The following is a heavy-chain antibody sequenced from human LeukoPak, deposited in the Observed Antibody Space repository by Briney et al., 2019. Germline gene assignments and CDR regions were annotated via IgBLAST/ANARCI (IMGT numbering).Heavy chain of an antibody. Sequence: SVKVSCKASGGTFSSYAISWVRQAPGQGLEWMGGIIPIFGTANYAQKFQGRVTITADKSTSTAYMELSSLRSEDTAVYYCAKAPWPSDYGDSNFDYWGQGTLVTVSS. CDR2: IIPIFGTA. CDR3: AKAPWPSDYGDSNFDY. J-gene: IGHJ4*02. V-gene: IGHV1-69*06. CDR1: GGTFSSYA. D-gene: IGHD4-17*01.